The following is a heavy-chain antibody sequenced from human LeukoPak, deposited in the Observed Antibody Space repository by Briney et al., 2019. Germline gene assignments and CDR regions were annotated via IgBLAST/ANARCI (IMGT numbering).Heavy chain of an antibody. D-gene: IGHD3-10*01. CDR2: VNHSGGT. J-gene: IGHJ4*02. V-gene: IGHV4-34*01. CDR1: VGSFNSYY. CDR3: ARGGGTRQTMVLAY. Sequence: SETLSLTCAVYVGSFNSYYWTGIRQPPGKGLEGIVEVNHSGGTNYNPSLEGRVTISVDTSNNQFSLKLSSVAAEDTAGYYCARGGGTRQTMVLAYWGQGTLVTVSA.